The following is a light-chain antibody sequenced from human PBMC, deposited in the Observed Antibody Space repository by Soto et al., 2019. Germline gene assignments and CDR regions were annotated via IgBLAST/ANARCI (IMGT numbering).Light chain of an antibody. CDR3: QKYNSAPHT. CDR2: AAS. V-gene: IGKV1-27*01. CDR1: QDISNY. J-gene: IGKJ4*01. Sequence: DIQMTQSPSSLSAAVGDSVTITCQTSQDISNYLAWYQQKPGKVPKLLIYAASTLQSGVPSRFSGGGSGTDFSLTISSLQPEDVATYYCQKYNSAPHTFGGGTKVEIQ.